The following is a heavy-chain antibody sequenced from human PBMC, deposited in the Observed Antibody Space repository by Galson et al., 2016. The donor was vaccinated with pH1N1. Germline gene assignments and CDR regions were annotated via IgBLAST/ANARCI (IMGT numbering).Heavy chain of an antibody. V-gene: IGHV3-9*01. D-gene: IGHD2-21*02. J-gene: IGHJ3*01. CDR2: ISRNSDNI. CDR1: GFTFRSYA. Sequence: SLRLSCAASGFTFRSYAMSWVRQAPGKGLEWVSGISRNSDNIGYADSVKGRVTISRDNAKNSLYLQMNSLRTEDTALYYCTKDSGSYCGGDCRRGAFDFWGQGTRVTVSS. CDR3: TKDSGSYCGGDCRRGAFDF.